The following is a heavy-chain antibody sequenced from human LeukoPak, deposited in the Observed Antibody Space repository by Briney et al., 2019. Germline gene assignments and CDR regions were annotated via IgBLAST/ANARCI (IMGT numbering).Heavy chain of an antibody. CDR1: GYTFTGYY. D-gene: IGHD6-19*01. CDR3: ARAWHSSGWFDY. Sequence: ASVKVSCKASGYTFTGYYMHWVRQAPGQGLEWMGWINPNSGGTNYAQKFQGWVTMTRDASTSTAYMELSRLRSDDTAVYYCARAWHSSGWFDYWGQGTLVTVSS. J-gene: IGHJ4*02. V-gene: IGHV1-2*04. CDR2: INPNSGGT.